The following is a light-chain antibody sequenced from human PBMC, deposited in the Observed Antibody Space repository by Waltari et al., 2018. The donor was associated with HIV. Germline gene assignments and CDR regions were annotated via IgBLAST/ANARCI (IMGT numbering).Light chain of an antibody. J-gene: IGKJ2*01. CDR1: QTVSSTS. CDR3: QQYDSSSYT. CDR2: GTS. Sequence: EIVLTQSPGTLSLSPGERATLSCRASQTVSSTSLAWYQQKRGQAPRLLIYGTSNRATGIPERFSGTGSGTDFTLTIRRLEPEDFAVYYCQQYDSSSYTFGQGTKLEVK. V-gene: IGKV3-20*01.